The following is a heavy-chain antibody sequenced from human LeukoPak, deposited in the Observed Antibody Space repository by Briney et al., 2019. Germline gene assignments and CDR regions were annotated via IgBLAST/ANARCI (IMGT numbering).Heavy chain of an antibody. Sequence: SETLSLTCTVSGASISAYSWSWIRQPPGKGLEWIGCIHYSGNTHCNPSLESRVTLSVDTSKNQFSLKLSSVTAADTAVYYCTRHGRESRYFDWLLYYIDHWGQGALVTVSS. J-gene: IGHJ4*02. CDR2: IHYSGNT. CDR3: TRHGRESRYFDWLLYYIDH. V-gene: IGHV4-59*08. CDR1: GASISAYS. D-gene: IGHD3-9*01.